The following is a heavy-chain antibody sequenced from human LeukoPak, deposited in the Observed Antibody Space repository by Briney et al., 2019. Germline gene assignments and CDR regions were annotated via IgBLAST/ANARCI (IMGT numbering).Heavy chain of an antibody. D-gene: IGHD3-10*01. V-gene: IGHV3-30*18. CDR2: ISYDGSNK. J-gene: IGHJ4*02. CDR3: AKGQMVRELLLVDY. CDR1: GLTFSSYG. Sequence: AGSLRLSWAASGLTFSSYGLHCVRKAPSKKLQWEAVISYDGSNKYYADSVKGRFTISRDNSKNTLYLQMNSLRAEDTAVYYCAKGQMVRELLLVDYWGQGTLVTVSS.